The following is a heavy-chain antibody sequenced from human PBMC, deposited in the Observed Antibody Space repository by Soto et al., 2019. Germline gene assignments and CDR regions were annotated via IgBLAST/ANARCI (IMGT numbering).Heavy chain of an antibody. J-gene: IGHJ6*02. Sequence: GGSLRLSCAASGFTISSYWMHWVRQAPGKGLEWVSRINIDGSSKSYADSLKGRFTISRDNAKNTLYLQMNSLSAEDAAVFYYALRYYYGSGSYCMDVWGQGTTVTVSS. CDR2: INIDGSSK. V-gene: IGHV3-74*01. D-gene: IGHD3-10*01. CDR1: GFTISSYW. CDR3: ALRYYYGSGSYCMDV.